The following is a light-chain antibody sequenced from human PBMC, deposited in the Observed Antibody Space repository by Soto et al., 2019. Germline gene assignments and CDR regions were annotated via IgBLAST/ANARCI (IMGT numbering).Light chain of an antibody. Sequence: EIVLTQSPATLSLSPGERATLSCRASQSVSSYLAWYQQKTGQAPRRPIYDASNRATGSPARFSGSGSGTDFTLTISSLEPEDFSGYYCKQRSNWPPITFGQGTRLEIK. CDR3: KQRSNWPPIT. CDR1: QSVSSY. J-gene: IGKJ5*01. CDR2: DAS. V-gene: IGKV3-11*01.